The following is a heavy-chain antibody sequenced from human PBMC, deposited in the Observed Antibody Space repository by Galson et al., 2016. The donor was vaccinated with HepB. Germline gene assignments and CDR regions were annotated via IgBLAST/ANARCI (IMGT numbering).Heavy chain of an antibody. D-gene: IGHD6-19*01. V-gene: IGHV3-21*01. CDR1: GFTFSSYS. Sequence: SLRLSCAASGFTFSSYSMNWVRQAPGKGLEWVSSISSSSSYIYYADSVKGRFTISRDNAKNSLYLQMNSLRAEDTAVYYCASLFSAAVAGYWYFDLWGRGTLVTVFS. CDR2: ISSSSSYI. CDR3: ASLFSAAVAGYWYFDL. J-gene: IGHJ2*01.